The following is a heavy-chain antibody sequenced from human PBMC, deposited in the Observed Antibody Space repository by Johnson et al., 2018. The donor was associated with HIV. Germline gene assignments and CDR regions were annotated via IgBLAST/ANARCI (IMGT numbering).Heavy chain of an antibody. CDR3: ARETRGGGGAFDI. J-gene: IGHJ3*02. Sequence: QVQLVESGGGLVQPGGSLRLSCAASGFTFSSYAMHWVRQPPGKGLEWVAVISYGGNKQYYVDSVTGRFTISRDNAKNALYLQMGSLRAEDMAVYYCARETRGGGGAFDIWGQGTMVTVSS. V-gene: IGHV3-30*14. CDR2: ISYGGNKQ. CDR1: GFTFSSYA. D-gene: IGHD2-15*01.